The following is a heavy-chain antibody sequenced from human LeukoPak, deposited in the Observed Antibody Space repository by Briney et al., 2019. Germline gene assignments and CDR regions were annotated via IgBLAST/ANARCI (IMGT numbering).Heavy chain of an antibody. Sequence: GRSLRLSCVASGFSFGSHAMHWVRQAPGKGLEWVAVISYDGSNKYYADSVKGRFTISRDNSKNTLYLQMNSLRAEDTAVYYCAREGYSGYDFSFDYWGQGTLVTVSS. CDR2: ISYDGSNK. V-gene: IGHV3-30-3*01. CDR1: GFSFGSHA. J-gene: IGHJ4*02. D-gene: IGHD5-12*01. CDR3: AREGYSGYDFSFDY.